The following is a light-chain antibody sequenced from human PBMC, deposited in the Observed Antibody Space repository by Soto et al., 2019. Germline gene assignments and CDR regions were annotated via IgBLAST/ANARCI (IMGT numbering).Light chain of an antibody. CDR3: ATWGDSLGRRVL. Sequence: QSVVTQPPSASGAPGQWVTISCSGSRSNIGSHYISWYQHLPGTAPKLLIYKDSQRPSGVPDRFSGSKSGTSASLAIGGLRSEDEGSYYCATWGDSLGRRVLFGGGTKVTVL. CDR1: RSNIGSHY. V-gene: IGLV1-47*01. CDR2: KDS. J-gene: IGLJ3*02.